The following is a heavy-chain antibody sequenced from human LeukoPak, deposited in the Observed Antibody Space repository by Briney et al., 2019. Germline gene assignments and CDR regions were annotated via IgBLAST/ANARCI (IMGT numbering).Heavy chain of an antibody. CDR3: ARDQWQWLGHFDY. CDR2: INSDGSST. CDR1: GFTFSNYW. J-gene: IGHJ4*02. D-gene: IGHD6-19*01. Sequence: EGSLRLSCAASGFTFSNYWMHWVRQSPGKGLVWVSRINSDGSSTSYADSVKGRFTISRDNAKNSLFLQMNSLRAEDTAVYYCARDQWQWLGHFDYWGQGTLVTVSS. V-gene: IGHV3-74*01.